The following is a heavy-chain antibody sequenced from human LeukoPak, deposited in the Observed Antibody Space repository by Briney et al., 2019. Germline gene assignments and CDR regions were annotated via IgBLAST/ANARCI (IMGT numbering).Heavy chain of an antibody. J-gene: IGHJ4*02. Sequence: GGSLRLSCAASGFTFSSYSMNWVRQAPGKGLEWVSSISSSSSYIYYADLVEGGFTISRENAKNSLYLQMNSLRAEDTAVYYCAAHYSSSWYYFEYWGQGTLVTVSS. CDR3: AAHYSSSWYYFEY. CDR2: ISSSSSYI. D-gene: IGHD6-13*01. V-gene: IGHV3-21*01. CDR1: GFTFSSYS.